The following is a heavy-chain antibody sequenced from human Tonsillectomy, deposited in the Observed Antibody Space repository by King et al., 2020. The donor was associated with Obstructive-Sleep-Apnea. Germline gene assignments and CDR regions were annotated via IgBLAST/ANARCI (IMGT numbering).Heavy chain of an antibody. Sequence: QLVQSGAEVKKPGASVKVSCKASGYTFTSYYMHWVRQAPGQGLEWMGIINPSGGSTSYAQKFQGRVTMTRDTSTSTVYMELSSLRSEDTAVYYCASESGPITYGSGCYYPTHPCFVYWGQGTLVTVSS. D-gene: IGHD3-10*01. CDR1: GYTFTSYY. CDR3: ASESGPITYGSGCYYPTHPCFVY. CDR2: INPSGGST. V-gene: IGHV1-46*01. J-gene: IGHJ4*02.